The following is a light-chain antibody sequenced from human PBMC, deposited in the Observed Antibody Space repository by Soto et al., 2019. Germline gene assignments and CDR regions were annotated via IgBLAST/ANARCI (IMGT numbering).Light chain of an antibody. CDR2: DAS. V-gene: IGKV1-5*01. Sequence: DIQMTQSPSTLSASVGDRVTITCRASQSISTWLAWFQQKPGKAPKLLIYDASSLGSGVPSRFSGYGSGTEFTLTIGSLQPDDFATYYCQQYSSYSRTFGQGTKVDIK. J-gene: IGKJ1*01. CDR1: QSISTW. CDR3: QQYSSYSRT.